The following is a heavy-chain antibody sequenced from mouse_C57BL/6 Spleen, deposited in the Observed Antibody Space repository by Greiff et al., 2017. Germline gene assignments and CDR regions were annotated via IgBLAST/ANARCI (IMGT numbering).Heavy chain of an antibody. CDR3: ARGDYEIDY. CDR1: GYSFTSYY. V-gene: IGHV1-66*01. Sequence: QVQLQQSGAELARPGASVKLSCKASGYSFTSYYIHWVKQRPGQGLEWIGWIYPGSGNTKYNEKFKGKATLTADPSSSTAYMQLSSLTSEDSAVYYCARGDYEIDYWGQGTLVTVSA. D-gene: IGHD2-4*01. J-gene: IGHJ3*01. CDR2: IYPGSGNT.